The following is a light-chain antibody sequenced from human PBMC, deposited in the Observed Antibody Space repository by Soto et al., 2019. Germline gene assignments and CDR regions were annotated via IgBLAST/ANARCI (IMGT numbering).Light chain of an antibody. CDR3: GASASSLSAYV. CDR1: SSNVVGGYP. V-gene: IGLV1-40*01. Sequence: QSVLTQPPSVSGAPGQRVTISCTGSSSNVVGGYPVQWYQQLPGTAPKLLIYNADYRPSGVPDRFSGSKSATSASLAITGLRAGDEADYYCGASASSLSAYVFGIGTKVPVL. J-gene: IGLJ1*01. CDR2: NAD.